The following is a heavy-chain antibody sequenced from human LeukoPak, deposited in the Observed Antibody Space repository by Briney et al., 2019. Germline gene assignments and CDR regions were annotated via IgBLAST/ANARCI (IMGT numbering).Heavy chain of an antibody. CDR3: ARAATNIVGATHFDY. Sequence: ASVKVSCKASGYTFTGYYMHWVRQAPGQGLEWMGRINPNSGGTNYEQKFQGRVTMTRDTSISTAYMELSRLRSDDTAVYYCARAATNIVGATHFDYWGQGTLVTVSS. CDR2: INPNSGGT. D-gene: IGHD1-26*01. J-gene: IGHJ4*02. CDR1: GYTFTGYY. V-gene: IGHV1-2*06.